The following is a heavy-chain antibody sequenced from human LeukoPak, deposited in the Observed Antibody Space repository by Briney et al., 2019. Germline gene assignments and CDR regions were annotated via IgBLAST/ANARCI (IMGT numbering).Heavy chain of an antibody. J-gene: IGHJ4*02. CDR1: GCTFSSYA. CDR2: IIPIFGTA. Sequence: SVKVSCKASGCTFSSYAISWVRQAPGQGLEWMGGIIPIFGTANYAQKFQGRVTITTDESTSTAYMELSSLRSEDTAVYYCARRGDYDSSGYYYGFDYWGQGTLVTVSS. V-gene: IGHV1-69*05. D-gene: IGHD3-22*01. CDR3: ARRGDYDSSGYYYGFDY.